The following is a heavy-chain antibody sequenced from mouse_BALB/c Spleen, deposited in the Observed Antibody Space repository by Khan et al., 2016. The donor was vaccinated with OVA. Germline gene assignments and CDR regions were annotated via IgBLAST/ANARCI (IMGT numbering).Heavy chain of an antibody. CDR1: GYSITSGYG. CDR3: ARTARIKY. D-gene: IGHD1-2*01. V-gene: IGHV3-2*02. CDR2: ISYSGST. Sequence: EVQLQESGPGLVKPSQTLSLTCTVTGYSITSGYGWNWIRQFPGNKLEWMGYISYSGSTNYTPSLTSRISITRDTSKNQFFLQLNYVTTEDTATYYCARTARIKYWGQGTTLTVSS. J-gene: IGHJ2*01.